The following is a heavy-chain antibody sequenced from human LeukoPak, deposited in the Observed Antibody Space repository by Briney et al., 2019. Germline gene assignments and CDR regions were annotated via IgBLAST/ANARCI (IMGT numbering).Heavy chain of an antibody. CDR3: ARDAFAMGYYYGMDV. J-gene: IGHJ6*02. Sequence: PGGSLRLSCAASGFTFSNYWMSWVRQAPGKGLEWVAIIKPDGSETHYVDSVKGRFTISRDNAKNSLYLQMNSLRAEDTAVYYCARDAFAMGYYYGMDVWGQGTTVTVSS. D-gene: IGHD2-2*01. V-gene: IGHV3-7*03. CDR1: GFTFSNYW. CDR2: IKPDGSET.